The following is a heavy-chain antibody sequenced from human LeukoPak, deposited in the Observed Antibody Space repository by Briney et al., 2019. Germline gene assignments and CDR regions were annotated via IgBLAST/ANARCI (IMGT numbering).Heavy chain of an antibody. J-gene: IGHJ4*02. Sequence: PSETLSLTCTVSGSSISTTYSWGWIRQPPGKGLEWIGYIYHSGSTYYNPSLKSRVTISVDRSKNQFSQKLSSVTAADTAVYYCARDPGGSYYGGLDYWGQGTLVTVSS. D-gene: IGHD1-26*01. CDR2: IYHSGST. CDR1: GSSISTTYS. V-gene: IGHV4-38-2*02. CDR3: ARDPGGSYYGGLDY.